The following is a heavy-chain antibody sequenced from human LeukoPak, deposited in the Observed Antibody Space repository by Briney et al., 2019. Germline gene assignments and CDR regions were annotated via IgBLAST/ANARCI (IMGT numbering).Heavy chain of an antibody. D-gene: IGHD3-22*01. CDR1: GFTFSDYY. CDR2: ISSSGSTI. V-gene: IGHV3-11*01. Sequence: SGGSLGLSCAASGFTFSDYYMSWIRQAPGKGLEWVSYISSSGSTIYYADSVKGRFTISRDNAKSSLYLQMNSLRAEDTAVYYCARVQGTMTDYIWGQGTMVTVSS. CDR3: ARVQGTMTDYI. J-gene: IGHJ3*02.